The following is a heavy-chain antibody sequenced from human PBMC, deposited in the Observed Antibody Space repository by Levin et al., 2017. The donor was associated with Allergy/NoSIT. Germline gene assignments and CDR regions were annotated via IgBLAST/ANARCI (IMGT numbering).Heavy chain of an antibody. V-gene: IGHV3-49*03. CDR1: GFTFGDYA. CDR3: TRVEEASSGWRGLEVWVAFDI. D-gene: IGHD6-19*01. CDR2: IRSKAYGGTT. Sequence: GGSLRLSCTASGFTFGDYAMSWFRQAPGKGLEWVGFIRSKAYGGTTEYAASVKGRFTISRDDSKSIAYLQMNSLKTEDTAVYYCTRVEEASSGWRGLEVWVAFDIWGQGTMVTVSS. J-gene: IGHJ3*02.